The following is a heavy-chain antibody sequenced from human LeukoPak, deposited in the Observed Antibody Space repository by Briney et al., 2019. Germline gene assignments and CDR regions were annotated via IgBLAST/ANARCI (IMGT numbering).Heavy chain of an antibody. J-gene: IGHJ4*02. D-gene: IGHD2-15*01. CDR2: INHSGST. CDR1: GGSFSGYY. Sequence: PSETLSLTCAVYGGSFSGYYWSWIRQPPGKGLEWIGEINHSGSTNYNPSLKSRVTISVDTSKNQFSLKLSSVTAADTAVYYCARDGIGYCSGGSCYSSYWGQGTLVTVSS. V-gene: IGHV4-34*01. CDR3: ARDGIGYCSGGSCYSSY.